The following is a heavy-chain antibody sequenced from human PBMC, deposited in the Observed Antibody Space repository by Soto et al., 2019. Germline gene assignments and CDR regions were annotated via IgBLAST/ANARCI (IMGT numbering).Heavy chain of an antibody. CDR1: GGSISNGGYY. J-gene: IGHJ6*02. Sequence: PSETLSLTCTVSGGSISNGGYYWSWIRQHPGKGLEWIGYIYYSGSTYYNPSLKSRVTISVDTSKNQFSLKLSSATAADTAVYYCARVENDFWSGYFPSDYYYGMDVWGQGTTVTVSS. CDR2: IYYSGST. CDR3: ARVENDFWSGYFPSDYYYGMDV. D-gene: IGHD3-3*01. V-gene: IGHV4-31*03.